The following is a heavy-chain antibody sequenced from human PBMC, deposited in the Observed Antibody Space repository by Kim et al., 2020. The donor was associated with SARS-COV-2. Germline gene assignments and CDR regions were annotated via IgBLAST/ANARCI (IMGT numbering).Heavy chain of an antibody. J-gene: IGHJ4*02. Sequence: GGSLRLSCAASGFTFSSYAMHWVRQAPGKGLEWVAVISYDGSNKYYADSVKGRFTISRDNSKNTLYLQMNSLRAEDTAVYYCAREDIVVVVAATLDYWGQGTLVTVSS. V-gene: IGHV3-30*04. CDR3: AREDIVVVVAATLDY. CDR1: GFTFSSYA. CDR2: ISYDGSNK. D-gene: IGHD2-15*01.